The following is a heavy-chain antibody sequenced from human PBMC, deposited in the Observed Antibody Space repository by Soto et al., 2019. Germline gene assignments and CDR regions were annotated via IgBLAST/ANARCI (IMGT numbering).Heavy chain of an antibody. J-gene: IGHJ4*02. V-gene: IGHV3-33*01. D-gene: IGHD6-19*01. Sequence: PGGSLRLSCAASGFTFSSYGMHWVRQAPGKGLEWVAVIWYDGSNKYYADSVKGRFTISRDNSKNTLYLQMNSLRAEDTAVYYCARDGVAVAGTGPTDTNYFDYWGQGTLVTVSS. CDR3: ARDGVAVAGTGPTDTNYFDY. CDR2: IWYDGSNK. CDR1: GFTFSSYG.